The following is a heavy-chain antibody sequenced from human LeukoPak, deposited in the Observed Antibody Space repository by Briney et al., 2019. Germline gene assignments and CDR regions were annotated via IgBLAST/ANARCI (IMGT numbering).Heavy chain of an antibody. CDR1: GGSFSGYY. V-gene: IGHV4-34*01. CDR2: INHSGST. CDR3: ARAHKYRIAAAVEYNWFDP. Sequence: SETLSLTCAVYGGSFSGYYWNWIRQPPGKGLEWIGEINHSGSTNYNPSPKSRVTISVHTSKNQFSLRLSSVTAADTAVYYCARAHKYRIAAAVEYNWFDPWGQGTLVTVSS. J-gene: IGHJ5*02. D-gene: IGHD6-13*01.